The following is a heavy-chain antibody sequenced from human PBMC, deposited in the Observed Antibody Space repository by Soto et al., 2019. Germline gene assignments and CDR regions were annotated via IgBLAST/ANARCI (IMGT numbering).Heavy chain of an antibody. CDR3: ARFFGSGFDS. V-gene: IGHV3-48*02. Sequence: EVQLVESGGGLVQPGGSLRLSCVASGFTFSTDSMNWVRQAPGKGLEWVAHISTSGATRDYADSVKGRFTSSRDNAKTSLYLQMASLRNEDTAVYYSARFFGSGFDSWGQGTLVTVSS. CDR2: ISTSGATR. D-gene: IGHD6-19*01. CDR1: GFTFSTDS. J-gene: IGHJ4*02.